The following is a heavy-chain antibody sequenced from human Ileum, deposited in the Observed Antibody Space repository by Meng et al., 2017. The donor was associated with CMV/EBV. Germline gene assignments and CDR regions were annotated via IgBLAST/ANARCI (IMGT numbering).Heavy chain of an antibody. J-gene: IGHJ4*02. CDR2: IYSSGST. D-gene: IGHD6-19*01. V-gene: IGHV4-4*07. Sequence: VKCQECVSGLVKPSEPLSLTCTVSGDSISSNFWSWIRQPAWKGLEWIGRIYSSGSTFYNPSLNSRVTMSVDTSKNQFSLSLASVTAADTAIYFCAREESVGIAVTGTFDYWGQGILVTVSS. CDR1: GDSISSNF. CDR3: AREESVGIAVTGTFDY.